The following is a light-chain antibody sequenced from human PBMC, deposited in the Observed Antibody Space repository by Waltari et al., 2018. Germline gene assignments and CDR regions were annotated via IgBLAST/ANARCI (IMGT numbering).Light chain of an antibody. CDR1: SGHSSYI. Sequence: QPVLTQSSSASASLGSSVKLTCTLNSGHSSYIIAWHQQQPGKAPRFLMKLEGSGSYNKGSGVPDRFSGSTSGADSYLTISNLQSEDEADYYCETWDRNSLVFGRGTKLTVL. CDR2: LEGSGSY. CDR3: ETWDRNSLV. V-gene: IGLV4-60*03. J-gene: IGLJ2*01.